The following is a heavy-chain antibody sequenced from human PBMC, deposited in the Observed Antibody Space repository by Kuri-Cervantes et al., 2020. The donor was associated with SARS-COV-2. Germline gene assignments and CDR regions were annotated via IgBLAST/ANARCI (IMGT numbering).Heavy chain of an antibody. V-gene: IGHV4-59*01. CDR1: GCSISSYY. D-gene: IGHD1-1*01. CDR2: IYYSGST. Sequence: SETLSLTCTVSGCSISSYYWSWIRQPPGKGLEWIGYIYYSGSTNYNPSLKSRVPISVDTSKNQFSLKLSSVTAADTAVYYCVRENWNYFDYWGQGTLVTVSS. J-gene: IGHJ4*02. CDR3: VRENWNYFDY.